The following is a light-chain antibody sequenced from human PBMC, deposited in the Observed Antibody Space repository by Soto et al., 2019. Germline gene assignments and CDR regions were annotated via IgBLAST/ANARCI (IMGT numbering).Light chain of an antibody. J-gene: IGLJ2*01. Sequence: QSVLTQPPSVSGAPGQRVTISCTGSSSNIGAGYDVHWYQQLPGTAPKLLIYGNSNRPSGVPDRFSGSKSGTSASLAITGLQAEDEADYYCQSYESSLSFVVFGGGTKLTVL. V-gene: IGLV1-40*01. CDR1: SSNIGAGYD. CDR3: QSYESSLSFVV. CDR2: GNS.